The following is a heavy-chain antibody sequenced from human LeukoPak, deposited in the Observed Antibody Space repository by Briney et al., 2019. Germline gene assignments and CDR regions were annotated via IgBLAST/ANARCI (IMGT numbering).Heavy chain of an antibody. CDR2: ISYSGST. CDR3: ARVRYYGFDP. CDR1: GGSVSSGSYY. D-gene: IGHD3-10*01. V-gene: IGHV4-61*03. J-gene: IGHJ5*02. Sequence: SETLSLTCTASGGSVSSGSYYWSWIRQPPGKGLEWISYISYSGSTNYNPSLKSRVTISLDTSKNHFSLKLSSVTAADTAMYYCARVRYYGFDPWGQGTLVTVSS.